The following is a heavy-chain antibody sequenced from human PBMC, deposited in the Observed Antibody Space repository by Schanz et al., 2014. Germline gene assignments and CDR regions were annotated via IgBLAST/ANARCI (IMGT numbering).Heavy chain of an antibody. CDR2: MYINSGST. Sequence: VQLVESGGGVVQPGGSLRLSCTVSGFTFRTYAVHWVRQAPGKGLEWISSMYINSGSTQYADSVKGRFIISRDSSKNTLFLQMNSLRAEDTAVYFCARDGGRDGYNLAFDVWGQGTLVTVSS. J-gene: IGHJ3*01. D-gene: IGHD5-12*01. CDR3: ARDGGRDGYNLAFDV. V-gene: IGHV3-23*04. CDR1: GFTFRTYA.